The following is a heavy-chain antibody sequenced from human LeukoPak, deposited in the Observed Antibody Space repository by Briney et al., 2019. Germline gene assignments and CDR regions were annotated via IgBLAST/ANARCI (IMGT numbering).Heavy chain of an antibody. V-gene: IGHV3-48*04. CDR1: GFTFSSYS. D-gene: IGHD3-10*01. CDR2: ISSSSSTI. J-gene: IGHJ4*02. Sequence: GGSLRLSCAASGFTFSSYSMNWVRQAPGKGLEWVSYISSSSSTIYYADSVKGRFTISRDNAKNSLYLQMNSLRAEDTAVYYCARAYGSGSYYHGGFDYWGQGTLVTVSS. CDR3: ARAYGSGSYYHGGFDY.